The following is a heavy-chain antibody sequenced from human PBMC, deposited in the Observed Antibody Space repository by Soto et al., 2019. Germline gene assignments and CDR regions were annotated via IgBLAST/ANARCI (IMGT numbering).Heavy chain of an antibody. CDR1: GFTFSSYE. D-gene: IGHD3-3*01. CDR3: ARVRPDYDFWSGYDDL. CDR2: ISSGGNSI. Sequence: PGGSLRLSCAASGFTFSSYEMKWVRQAPGKGLEWVSYISSGGNSIYYADSVKGRFTISRDNAKNSLYLQMNSLRAEDTAVYYCARVRPDYDFWSGYDDLWGQGTLVTVSS. J-gene: IGHJ5*02. V-gene: IGHV3-48*03.